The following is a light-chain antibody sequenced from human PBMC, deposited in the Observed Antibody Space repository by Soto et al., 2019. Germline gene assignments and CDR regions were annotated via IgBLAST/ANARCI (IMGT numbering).Light chain of an antibody. CDR3: QQFSSYPLT. CDR1: QSVSNNY. Sequence: EIVLTQSPGTLSLYQGERATLSCRASQSVSNNYLAWYQQKPGQAPRLLIYGASNRATGIPARFSGSGSGTEFTLTISRLEPEDFAVYYCQQFSSYPLTFGGGTKVDIK. J-gene: IGKJ4*01. CDR2: GAS. V-gene: IGKV3-20*01.